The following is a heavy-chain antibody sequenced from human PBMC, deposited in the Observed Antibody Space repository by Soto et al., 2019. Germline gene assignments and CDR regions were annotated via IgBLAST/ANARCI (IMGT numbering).Heavy chain of an antibody. CDR1: GFTFSSYA. J-gene: IGHJ4*02. D-gene: IGHD6-19*01. CDR3: AKVTAVAGTVDY. V-gene: IGHV3-23*01. Sequence: HPGGSLRLSCAASGFTFSSYAMSWVRQAPGKGLEWVSAISGSGGSTYYADSVKGRFTISRDNSKNTLYLQMNSLRAEDTAVYYCAKVTAVAGTVDYWGQGTLVTVSS. CDR2: ISGSGGST.